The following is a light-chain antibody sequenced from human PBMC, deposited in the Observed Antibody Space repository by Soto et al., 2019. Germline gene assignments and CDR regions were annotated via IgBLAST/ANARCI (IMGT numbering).Light chain of an antibody. Sequence: DIQMTQSPYSLSASVGDRVNITCRASHSITRYLTWYQQKPGKAPKLLMYDASSLQRGVPPRFSGSRSGTDFTLTISSLQPEDFATYYCQQSYSTPFSFVPGTTVDIK. J-gene: IGKJ3*01. CDR2: DAS. CDR3: QQSYSTPFS. CDR1: HSITRY. V-gene: IGKV1-39*01.